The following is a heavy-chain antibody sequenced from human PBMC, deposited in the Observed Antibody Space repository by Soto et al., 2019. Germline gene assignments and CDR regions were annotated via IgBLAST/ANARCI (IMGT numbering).Heavy chain of an antibody. Sequence: EVQLVESGGGLVQPGGSLRLSCAASGFTFSSYEMNWVRQAPGKGLEWVSYISSSGSTIYYADSVKGRFTISRDNAKNTMNLQMDSLRAEDTAVYYCARSLPGTYGAFDLWGQGTMVTVSS. J-gene: IGHJ3*01. CDR3: ARSLPGTYGAFDL. V-gene: IGHV3-48*03. CDR2: ISSSGSTI. D-gene: IGHD1-7*01. CDR1: GFTFSSYE.